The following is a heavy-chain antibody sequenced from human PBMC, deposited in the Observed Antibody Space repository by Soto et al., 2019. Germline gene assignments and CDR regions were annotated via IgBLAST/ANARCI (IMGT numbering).Heavy chain of an antibody. J-gene: IGHJ5*01. CDR3: ARDRDYGDYDS. CDR1: GGSMRSYY. D-gene: IGHD4-17*01. Sequence: QVQLQESGPGMVKPSETLSLNCTVSGGSMRSYYWTWIRQPPGKGLEWIGHVSYTGTTNYNPSLKSRLSISVDMSNHRFSLRLTSRTAADTATYFCARDRDYGDYDSWGHGTLVTVSS. V-gene: IGHV4-59*01. CDR2: VSYTGTT.